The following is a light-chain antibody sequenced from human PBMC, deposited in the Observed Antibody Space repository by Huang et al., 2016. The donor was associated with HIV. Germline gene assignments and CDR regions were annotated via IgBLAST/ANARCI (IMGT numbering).Light chain of an antibody. CDR1: QSVRSW. CDR3: QQYSSYIQWT. Sequence: DIQMTQSPSTLSASVGDRVTIICRASQSVRSWLAWYQQQPGKAPKLLIYQASTLQNGVPSRCSCSGAGTECTLTISSLQPDDFATYYCQQYSSYIQWTFGQGTKVEI. J-gene: IGKJ1*01. CDR2: QAS. V-gene: IGKV1-5*03.